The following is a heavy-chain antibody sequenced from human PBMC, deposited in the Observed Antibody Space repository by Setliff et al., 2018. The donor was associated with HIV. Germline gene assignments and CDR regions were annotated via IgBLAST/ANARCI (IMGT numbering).Heavy chain of an antibody. CDR3: ARVSQDLLGAFDI. J-gene: IGHJ3*02. CDR1: GDSINSGNSY. V-gene: IGHV4-31*03. D-gene: IGHD7-27*01. CDR2: IYYSGST. Sequence: LSLPCTVSGDSINSGNSYWTWIRRHPGKGLEWIGYIYYSGSTNYNPSLKSRVIISVDSSKNQFFLNLTSVTAADTAMYYCARVSQDLLGAFDIWGQGTLVTVSS.